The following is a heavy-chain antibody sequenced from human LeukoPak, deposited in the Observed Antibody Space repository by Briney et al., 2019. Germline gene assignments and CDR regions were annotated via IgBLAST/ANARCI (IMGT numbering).Heavy chain of an antibody. D-gene: IGHD2-15*01. V-gene: IGHV3-30*04. Sequence: GGSLRLSCAASGFTFSSYAMHWVRQAPGKGLEWVSVISYDGSNKYYADSVNGPFTISRDNYTNTLYLQMNSLRAKDTAVYYCAREVVVVVAATKYYYYGMDVWGQGTLVTVSS. CDR3: AREVVVVVAATKYYYYGMDV. CDR1: GFTFSSYA. CDR2: ISYDGSNK. J-gene: IGHJ6*02.